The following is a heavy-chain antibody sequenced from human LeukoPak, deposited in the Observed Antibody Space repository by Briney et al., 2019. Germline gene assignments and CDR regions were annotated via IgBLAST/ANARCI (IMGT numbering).Heavy chain of an antibody. CDR2: ISSSSSYI. CDR3: ARDIRSLEWLPDQYYGMDV. D-gene: IGHD3-3*01. Sequence: PGGSLRLSCAASGFTFSSYSMNWVRQAPGKGLEWVSSISSSSSYIYYADSVKGRFTISRDNAKNSLYLQMNSLRAEDTAVYYCARDIRSLEWLPDQYYGMDVWGQGTTVTVSS. CDR1: GFTFSSYS. J-gene: IGHJ6*02. V-gene: IGHV3-21*01.